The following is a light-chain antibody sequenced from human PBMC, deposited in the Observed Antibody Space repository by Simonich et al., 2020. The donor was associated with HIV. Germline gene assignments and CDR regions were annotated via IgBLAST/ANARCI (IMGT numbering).Light chain of an antibody. CDR2: WAA. CDR1: QSVLYSSNNKNY. J-gene: IGKJ1*01. Sequence: DIVMTQSPDSLAVSLGERATIHCRSSQSVLYSSNNKNYLAWYQQKPGQPPKLLIYWAATRDSGVPDRFSGSESGTDFTLTISSVQSEDVAVYYCQQYYSTPQTFGQGTKVEIK. V-gene: IGKV4-1*01. CDR3: QQYYSTPQT.